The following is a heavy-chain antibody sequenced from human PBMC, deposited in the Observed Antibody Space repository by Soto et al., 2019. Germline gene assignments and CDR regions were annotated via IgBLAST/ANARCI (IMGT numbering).Heavy chain of an antibody. Sequence: QVQLVESGGGVVQPGRSLRLSCAASGFTFSSYGMHWVRQAPGKGLEWVAVIWYDGSNKYYADSVKGRFTISRDNSKNTLYLQMNSLRAEDTAVYYCARDRVLYSGSSLLGYWGQGTLVTVSS. V-gene: IGHV3-33*01. J-gene: IGHJ4*02. CDR3: ARDRVLYSGSSLLGY. CDR2: IWYDGSNK. D-gene: IGHD1-26*01. CDR1: GFTFSSYG.